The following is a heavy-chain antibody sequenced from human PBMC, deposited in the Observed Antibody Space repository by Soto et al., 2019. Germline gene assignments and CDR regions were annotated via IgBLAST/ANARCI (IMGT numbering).Heavy chain of an antibody. Sequence: ASGKGSCKASGYTFSSYGISWVRQAPGQGLERMGWISAYNGNTNYAQKLQGRVTMTTDTSTSTAYMELRSLRSDDTDVYYCAREAGGATVTTARDYWGQGTLVTVSS. V-gene: IGHV1-18*04. CDR1: GYTFSSYG. CDR3: AREAGGATVTTARDY. CDR2: ISAYNGNT. D-gene: IGHD4-17*01. J-gene: IGHJ4*02.